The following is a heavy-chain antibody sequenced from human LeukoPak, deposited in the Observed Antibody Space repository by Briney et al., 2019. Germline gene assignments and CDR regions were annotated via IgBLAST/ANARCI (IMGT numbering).Heavy chain of an antibody. CDR2: IYSSGST. V-gene: IGHV4-61*02. J-gene: IGHJ6*03. Sequence: SQTLSLTCTVSGDSINSGSYYWSWIRQPAGKGLEWIGRIYSSGSTNYNPSLNSRVTISLDTSKNQVSLKLSSVTAADTAVYYCARDHPPRWPGDYQYYYMDVWGKGTTVTVSS. CDR3: ARDHPPRWPGDYQYYYMDV. D-gene: IGHD5-24*01. CDR1: GDSINSGSYY.